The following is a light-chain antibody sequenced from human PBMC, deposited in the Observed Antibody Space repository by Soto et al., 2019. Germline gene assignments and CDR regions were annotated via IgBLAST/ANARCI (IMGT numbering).Light chain of an antibody. J-gene: IGLJ3*02. CDR1: SSNIGAGYD. CDR2: GNS. Sequence: QSVLTQPPSVSGAPGQRVTISCTGSSSNIGAGYDVHWYQQLPGTAPKLLIYGNSNRPSGVPDRFSGSKSGTSASLAITGLQAEDEADYYCQSYDSSLSVWVFGGGTTVTVL. CDR3: QSYDSSLSVWV. V-gene: IGLV1-40*01.